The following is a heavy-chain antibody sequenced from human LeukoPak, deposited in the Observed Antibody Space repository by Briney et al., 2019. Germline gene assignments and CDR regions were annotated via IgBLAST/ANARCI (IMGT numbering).Heavy chain of an antibody. CDR2: INTNTENP. CDR3: ARGQPWLPH. Sequence: ASVKVSCKASGYTFTSYATNWVRQAPGQGLEWMGWINTNTENPIYAQGFTGRFVFSLDTSVSTAYLQINSLEADDTAVYYCARGQPWLPHWGQGSLVTVSS. D-gene: IGHD5-24*01. J-gene: IGHJ4*02. V-gene: IGHV7-4-1*02. CDR1: GYTFTSYA.